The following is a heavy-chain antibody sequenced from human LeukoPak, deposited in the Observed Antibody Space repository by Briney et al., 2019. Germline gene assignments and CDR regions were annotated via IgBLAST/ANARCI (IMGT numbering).Heavy chain of an antibody. CDR1: GYSISNGYY. J-gene: IGHJ6*03. V-gene: IGHV4-38-2*02. Sequence: SETLSLTCTVSGYSISNGYYWGWIRQPPGKGLEWIGSIYHSGSTYYNPSLKSRVTISVDASKNQFSLKLSSVTATDTAVYYCARDETYSSDWQSNHYYYYMDVWGKGTTVTVSS. CDR3: ARDETYSSDWQSNHYYYYMDV. D-gene: IGHD6-19*01. CDR2: IYHSGST.